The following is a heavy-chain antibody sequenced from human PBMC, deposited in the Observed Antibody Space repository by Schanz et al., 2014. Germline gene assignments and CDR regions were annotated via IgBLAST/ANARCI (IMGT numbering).Heavy chain of an antibody. V-gene: IGHV3-23*04. CDR3: ARGGPAYYFDN. CDR1: GFTFSSYA. J-gene: IGHJ4*02. CDR2: IGTSGGT. Sequence: EVQLVESGGGLVQPGGSLRLSCAASGFTFSSYAMSWVRQAPGKGLEWVSTIGTSGGTNYAESVKGRFTISRDNSKSTLYLQMSSLRAEDTAVYYCARGGPAYYFDNWGQGTRVTVSS.